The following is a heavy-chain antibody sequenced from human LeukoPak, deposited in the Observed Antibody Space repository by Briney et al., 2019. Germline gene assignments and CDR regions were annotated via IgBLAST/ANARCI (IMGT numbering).Heavy chain of an antibody. D-gene: IGHD6-13*01. V-gene: IGHV1-3*01. CDR3: ARDSIAAAGSLVY. J-gene: IGHJ4*02. CDR2: INAGNGNT. CDR1: GYTFTSYA. Sequence: GASVKVSCKASGYTFTSYAMHWVRQAPGQRLEWMGWINAGNGNTKYSQKFQGRVTITRDTSASTAYMELGSLRSEDTAVYYCARDSIAAAGSLVYWGQGTLVTVSS.